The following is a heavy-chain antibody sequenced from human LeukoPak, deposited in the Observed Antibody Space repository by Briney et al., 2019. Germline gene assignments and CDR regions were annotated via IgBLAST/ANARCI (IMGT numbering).Heavy chain of an antibody. D-gene: IGHD6-19*01. CDR3: AGRIAVAGTEGLDY. V-gene: IGHV1-69*04. CDR1: GGTFSSYA. CDR2: IIPILGIA. J-gene: IGHJ4*02. Sequence: GASVKVSCKASGGTFSSYAISWVRQAPGQGLEWMGRIIPILGIANYAQKFQGRVTITADKSTSTAYMELSSLRSEDTAVYYCAGRIAVAGTEGLDYWGQGTLVTVSS.